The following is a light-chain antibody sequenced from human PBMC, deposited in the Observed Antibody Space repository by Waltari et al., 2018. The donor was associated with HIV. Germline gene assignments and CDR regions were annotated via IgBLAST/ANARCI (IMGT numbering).Light chain of an antibody. CDR1: SSNFGSNY. CDR3: ATWDDSLRGVV. CDR2: RNN. V-gene: IGLV1-47*01. Sequence: QSVLTQPPSASGTPGQRISISCFGSSSNFGSNYVYWYQQLPGTAPNLLIYRNNQRPSGVPDRFSGSKSGTSASLAISGLRSEDEADYYCATWDDSLRGVVFGGGAKLTVL. J-gene: IGLJ2*01.